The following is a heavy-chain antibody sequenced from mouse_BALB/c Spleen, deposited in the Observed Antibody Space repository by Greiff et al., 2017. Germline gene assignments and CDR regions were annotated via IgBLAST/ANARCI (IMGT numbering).Heavy chain of an antibody. CDR3: ARCYDGYLYYYAMDY. V-gene: IGHV2-6-7*01. CDR2: IWGDGST. J-gene: IGHJ4*01. D-gene: IGHD2-3*01. CDR1: GFSLTGYG. Sequence: VHLVESGPGLVAPSQSLSITCTVSGFSLTGYGVNWVRQPPGKGLEWLGMIWGDGSTDYNSALKSRLSISKDNSKSQVFLKMNSLQTDDTARYYCARCYDGYLYYYAMDYWGQGTSVTVSS.